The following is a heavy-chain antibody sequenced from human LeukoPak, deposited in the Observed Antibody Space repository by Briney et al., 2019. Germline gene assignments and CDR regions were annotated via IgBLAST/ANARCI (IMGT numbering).Heavy chain of an antibody. J-gene: IGHJ4*02. V-gene: IGHV3-23*01. CDR2: ISGSGGST. D-gene: IGHD2-15*01. CDR3: AKDRYCSGGSCDEGYFDY. Sequence: PGGSLRLSCAASGFTFSNYAMSWVRQAPGKGLEWVSAISGSGGSTYYADSVKGRFTISRDDSKNTLYLQMNSLRAEDAAVYYCAKDRYCSGGSCDEGYFDYWGQGTLVTVSS. CDR1: GFTFSNYA.